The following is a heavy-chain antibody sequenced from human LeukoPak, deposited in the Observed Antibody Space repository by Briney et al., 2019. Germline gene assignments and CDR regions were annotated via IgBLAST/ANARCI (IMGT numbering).Heavy chain of an antibody. CDR1: GDSVSRSDSY. CDR3: ARRRYYDGSGYLE. Sequence: SETLSLTCSVSGDSVSRSDSYWDWIRQPPGKGLEWIGTIYYIGRTYYSPSLKSRVTMSVDPSNNQFSLNLRSVTAADTALYYCARRRYYDGSGYLEWGQGTLLSVSS. CDR2: IYYIGRT. J-gene: IGHJ1*01. D-gene: IGHD3-22*01. V-gene: IGHV4-39*01.